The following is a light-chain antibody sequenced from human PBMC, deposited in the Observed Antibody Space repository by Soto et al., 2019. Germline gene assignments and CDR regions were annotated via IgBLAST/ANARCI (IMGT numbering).Light chain of an antibody. J-gene: IGKJ5*01. V-gene: IGKV1-12*01. Sequence: DIQMTQSPPSVSASVGDRVTITCRASQDVGKWLAWYQQKPGKAPTILIHGASSLQSGVRPRYSGSGYGTDFTLTISSLQPEDFATYYCQQANSFPIKFGQGTRLEIK. CDR3: QQANSFPIK. CDR1: QDVGKW. CDR2: GAS.